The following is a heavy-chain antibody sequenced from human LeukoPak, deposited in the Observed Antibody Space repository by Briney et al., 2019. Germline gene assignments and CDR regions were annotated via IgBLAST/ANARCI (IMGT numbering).Heavy chain of an antibody. Sequence: ASVKVSCKASGYTFTKYYIHWVRQAPGQGLEWMGIINPSGGTTSYTQKFQGRVTMTRDTSTSTVYMELSSLRSEDTAVYYCARDGTRGVDPWGQGTLVTVSS. J-gene: IGHJ5*02. D-gene: IGHD1-26*01. CDR3: ARDGTRGVDP. V-gene: IGHV1-46*01. CDR1: GYTFTKYY. CDR2: INPSGGTT.